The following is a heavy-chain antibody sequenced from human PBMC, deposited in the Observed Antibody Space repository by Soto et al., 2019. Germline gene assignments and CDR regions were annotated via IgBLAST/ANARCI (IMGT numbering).Heavy chain of an antibody. CDR1: GFTFSSYA. CDR2: ISGSGGST. D-gene: IGHD3-3*01. Sequence: GESLKISCAASGFTFSSYAMSWVRQAPGKGLEWVSAISGSGGSTYYADSVKGRFTISRDNSKNTLYLQMNSLRAEDTAVYYCAKDDNYEQPPFDYWGQGTLVTVSS. CDR3: AKDDNYEQPPFDY. V-gene: IGHV3-23*01. J-gene: IGHJ4*02.